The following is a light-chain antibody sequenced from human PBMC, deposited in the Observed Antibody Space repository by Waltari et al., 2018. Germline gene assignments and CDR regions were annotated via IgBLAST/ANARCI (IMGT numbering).Light chain of an antibody. CDR2: KAS. CDR3: QQYSRSPWT. J-gene: IGKJ1*01. Sequence: DVQMTQSPSILSASVGHRVTITCRAGQSLSTLLAWYQQKPGKAPKLLIYKASTLESGVPSRFSGSGSGTEFTLTINSLQPDDFATYHCQQYSRSPWTFGQGTKVEI. CDR1: QSLSTL. V-gene: IGKV1-5*03.